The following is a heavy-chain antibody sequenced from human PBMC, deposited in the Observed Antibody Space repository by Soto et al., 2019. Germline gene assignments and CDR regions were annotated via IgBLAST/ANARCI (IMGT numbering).Heavy chain of an antibody. D-gene: IGHD6-19*01. J-gene: IGHJ4*02. CDR1: GFSFSSHG. CDR3: AREDSSGWYAGY. V-gene: IGHV3-33*01. CDR2: IWYDGSKD. Sequence: QVQLVESGGGVVQPGTSLRLSCTASGFSFSSHGMHWVRQAPGKGLEWVATIWYDGSKDQYADSVKGRFTISRDDSKNKLYRQRNSLRAEDTAVYHCAREDSSGWYAGYWGQGTLVTVSS.